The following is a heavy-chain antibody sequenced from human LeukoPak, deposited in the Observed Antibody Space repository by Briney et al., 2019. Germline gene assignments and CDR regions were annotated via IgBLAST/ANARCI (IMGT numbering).Heavy chain of an antibody. D-gene: IGHD6-19*01. CDR2: VYYSGST. CDR3: ARNRSIAVTGIGRPNAFDI. J-gene: IGHJ3*02. V-gene: IGHV4-39*01. CDR1: GGSISSSSNY. Sequence: PSETLSLTCTVSGGSISSSSNYWGWIRQSPGKGLEWIGSVYYSGSTYYNPSVKSRVTISVDTSKNQFSLNLSSVTAADTAVYFCARNRSIAVTGIGRPNAFDIWGQGTIVTVAS.